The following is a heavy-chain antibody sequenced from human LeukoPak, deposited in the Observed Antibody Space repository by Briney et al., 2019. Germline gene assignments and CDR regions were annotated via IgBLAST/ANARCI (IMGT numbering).Heavy chain of an antibody. J-gene: IGHJ4*02. CDR2: INHSGST. CDR1: GGSFSGYY. CDR3: ASNSFDYYGSGSYSVDY. V-gene: IGHV4-34*01. Sequence: SETLSLTCAVYGGSFSGYYWSWIRQPPGKGLEWIGEINHSGSTNYNPSLKSRVTISVDTSKNQFSLKLSSVTAADTAVYYCASNSFDYYGSGSYSVDYWGQGTLVTVSS. D-gene: IGHD3-10*01.